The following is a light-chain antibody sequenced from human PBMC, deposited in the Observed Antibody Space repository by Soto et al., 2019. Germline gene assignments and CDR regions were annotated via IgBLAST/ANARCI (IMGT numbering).Light chain of an antibody. CDR3: QQYGSSPYT. CDR1: QSISTTY. V-gene: IGKV3-20*01. J-gene: IGKJ2*01. Sequence: EIVVTQAPGTLSLSPGERATLSCRASQSISTTYLAWYQQRPGQAPRLLIYGTSSRATGIPDRFSVSGSATDFTLTINRLEPEDFAVYYCQQYGSSPYTFGQGTKLEIK. CDR2: GTS.